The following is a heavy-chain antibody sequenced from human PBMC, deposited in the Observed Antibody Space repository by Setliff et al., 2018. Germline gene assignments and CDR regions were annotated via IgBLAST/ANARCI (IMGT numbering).Heavy chain of an antibody. V-gene: IGHV4-4*02. J-gene: IGHJ4*02. CDR3: ARVPGGRFDY. D-gene: IGHD1-26*01. CDR2: IYHSGST. CDR1: GGSISSSNW. Sequence: SETLSLTCAVSGGSISSSNWWSWVRQPPGKGLEWIGEIYHSGSTYYNPSLKSRVTISVDTSRNQFSLKLSSVTAADTAVYYCARVPGGRFDYWGQGTLVTVSS.